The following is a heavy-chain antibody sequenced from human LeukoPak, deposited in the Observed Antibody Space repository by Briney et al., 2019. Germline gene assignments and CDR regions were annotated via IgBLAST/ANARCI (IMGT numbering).Heavy chain of an antibody. D-gene: IGHD6-19*01. J-gene: IGHJ4*02. Sequence: GGSLRLSCAASGFTVSSNYMSWVRQAPGKGLEWVSVIYSGGSTYYADSVKGRFTISRDNSKNTFYLQMNSLRVEDTAVYYCARDRIAVAGTYFDYWGQGTLVTVSS. CDR3: ARDRIAVAGTYFDY. V-gene: IGHV3-53*05. CDR1: GFTVSSNY. CDR2: IYSGGST.